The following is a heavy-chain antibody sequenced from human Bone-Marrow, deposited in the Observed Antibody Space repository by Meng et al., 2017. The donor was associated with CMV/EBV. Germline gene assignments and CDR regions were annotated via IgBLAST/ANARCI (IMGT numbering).Heavy chain of an antibody. CDR2: ISYSGSTI. J-gene: IGHJ4*02. Sequence: GESLKISCAASGFTLSSYEVNWVRQAPGKGLEWVAYISYSGSTIYYAESVKGRFTISRDNSKNTLSLQMNSLRAEDTALYYCVRGQLFCSGGSCYQHFDSWGQGTLVTVSS. V-gene: IGHV3-48*03. D-gene: IGHD2-15*01. CDR3: VRGQLFCSGGSCYQHFDS. CDR1: GFTLSSYE.